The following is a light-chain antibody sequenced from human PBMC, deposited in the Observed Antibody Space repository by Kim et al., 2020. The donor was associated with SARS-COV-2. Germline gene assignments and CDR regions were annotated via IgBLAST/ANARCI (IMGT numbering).Light chain of an antibody. CDR3: HQYINSPRS. CDR2: GVS. CDR1: PNVNGNY. V-gene: IGKV3-20*01. J-gene: IGKJ2*01. Sequence: PGERATLSCRASPNVNGNYLAWYQQKPGQAPRLLIYGVSSRAKGIPDRFVGRGSGTDFTLTITELEPEDFAVYFCHQYINSPRSFGQGTKVDIK.